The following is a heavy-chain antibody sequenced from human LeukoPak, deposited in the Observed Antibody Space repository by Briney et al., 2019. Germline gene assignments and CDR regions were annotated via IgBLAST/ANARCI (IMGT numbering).Heavy chain of an antibody. CDR1: GFPFSTYA. V-gene: IGHV3-23*01. CDR3: VRSLDY. CDR2: ITGSGGFA. J-gene: IGHJ4*02. Sequence: GGSLRLSCAASGFPFSTYAMNWVRQAPGKGLEWVSVITGSGGFAQYADSVKGRFTISRDNSKNTVYLQMNSLRVEDTALYYCVRSLDYWGQGTLVTVST.